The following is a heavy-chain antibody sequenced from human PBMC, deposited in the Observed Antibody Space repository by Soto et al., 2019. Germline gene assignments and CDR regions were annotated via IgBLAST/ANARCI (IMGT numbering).Heavy chain of an antibody. CDR2: IYYSGST. D-gene: IGHD2-15*01. CDR1: GGSISSSSYY. CDR3: ARLCSGGSCHPGYYYYYGMDV. V-gene: IGHV4-39*01. Sequence: SETLSLTCTVSGGSISSSSYYWGWIRQPPGKGLEWIGSIYYSGSTYYNPSLKSRVTISVDTSKNQFSLKLSSVTAADTAVYYCARLCSGGSCHPGYYYYYGMDVWGQGTTVTVPS. J-gene: IGHJ6*02.